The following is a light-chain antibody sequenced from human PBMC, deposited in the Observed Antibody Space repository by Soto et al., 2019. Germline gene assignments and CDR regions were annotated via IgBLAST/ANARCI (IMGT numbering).Light chain of an antibody. CDR2: AAS. V-gene: IGKV1-9*01. CDR1: QGIASY. Sequence: DIQLTQSPSFLSASVGDRVTITCRASQGIASYLAWYQQKPGKAPKVVIYAASTLQSGVPSRFSGSGSGTEFTLTISSLQPEDFATYYCQQLNNYPITFGQGTRLEI. J-gene: IGKJ5*01. CDR3: QQLNNYPIT.